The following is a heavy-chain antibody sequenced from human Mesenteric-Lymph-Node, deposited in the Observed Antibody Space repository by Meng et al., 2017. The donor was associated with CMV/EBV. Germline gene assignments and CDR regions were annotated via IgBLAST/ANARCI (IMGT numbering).Heavy chain of an antibody. D-gene: IGHD4-23*01. CDR2: ISSSGSTK. J-gene: IGHJ4*02. Sequence: LSLTCAASGFTFSSYEMNWVRQAPGKGLEWVSYISSSGSTKYYADSVKGRFTISRDNSKNTLYLQMNSLRAEDTAVYYCAKGQPRLRWYPYYFDYWGQGTLVTVSS. CDR1: GFTFSSYE. V-gene: IGHV3-48*03. CDR3: AKGQPRLRWYPYYFDY.